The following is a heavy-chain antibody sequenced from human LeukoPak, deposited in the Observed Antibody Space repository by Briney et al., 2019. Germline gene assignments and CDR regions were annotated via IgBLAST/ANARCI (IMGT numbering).Heavy chain of an antibody. V-gene: IGHV1-18*01. CDR3: ARERMVGATPASSDAFDI. Sequence: ASVKVSCKASGYTFASYGISWVRQAPGPGLEWMGWISAYNGNTNYAQKLQGRVTMTTDTSTSTAYMELRSLRSDDTAVYYCARERMVGATPASSDAFDIWGQGTMVTVSS. CDR1: GYTFASYG. CDR2: ISAYNGNT. J-gene: IGHJ3*02. D-gene: IGHD1-26*01.